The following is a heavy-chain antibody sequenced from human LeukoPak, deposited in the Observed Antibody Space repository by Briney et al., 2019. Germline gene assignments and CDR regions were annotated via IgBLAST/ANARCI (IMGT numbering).Heavy chain of an antibody. Sequence: ASVKVSCKASGGTFSSYAISWVRQAPGQGLEWMGGIIPIFGTANYAQKFQGRVTITTDESTSTAYMELSSLRSEDTAVYYCATSIAAAGTGHWGQGTLVTVSS. J-gene: IGHJ4*02. D-gene: IGHD6-13*01. CDR2: IIPIFGTA. CDR3: ATSIAAAGTGH. V-gene: IGHV1-69*05. CDR1: GGTFSSYA.